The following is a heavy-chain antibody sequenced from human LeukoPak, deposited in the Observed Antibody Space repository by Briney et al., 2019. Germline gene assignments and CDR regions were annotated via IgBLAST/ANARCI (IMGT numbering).Heavy chain of an antibody. CDR3: ARDGGARLYYFDY. CDR1: GASISGSSHYF. J-gene: IGHJ4*02. V-gene: IGHV4-39*07. D-gene: IGHD1-26*01. CDR2: IYHSGST. Sequence: PSETLSLTCTVSGASISGSSHYFWGWIRQPPGKGLEWIGSIYHSGSTYYNPSLKSRVTISVDTSKNQFSLKLSSVTAADTAVYYCARDGGARLYYFDYWGQGTLVTVSS.